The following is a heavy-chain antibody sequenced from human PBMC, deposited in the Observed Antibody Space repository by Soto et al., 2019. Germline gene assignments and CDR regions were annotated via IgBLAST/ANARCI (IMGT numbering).Heavy chain of an antibody. V-gene: IGHV3-21*01. J-gene: IGHJ6*02. CDR2: ISSSSSYI. CDR3: SRIRRGRLSSSPTVSSYYYGMDV. CDR1: GFTFSSYS. Sequence: GGSLRRSCAASGFTFSSYSMNWVRQAPGKGLEWVSSISSSSSYIYYADSVKGRFTISRDNAKNSLYLQMNSLRAEDTAVYYCSRIRRGRLSSSPTVSSYYYGMDVWGQGTTVTVSS. D-gene: IGHD6-6*01.